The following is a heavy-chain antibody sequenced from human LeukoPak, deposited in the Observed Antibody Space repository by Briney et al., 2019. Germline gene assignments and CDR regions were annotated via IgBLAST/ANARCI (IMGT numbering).Heavy chain of an antibody. CDR2: IQNSART. CDR3: ATDYSNFYGMDV. J-gene: IGHJ6*02. CDR1: GGPANSGSYF. Sequence: SETLSLTCTVSGGPANSGSYFWSWIRQPPGKGLEWIGYIQNSARTNYNPSLESRVTISVDSSKDQFSLRLSSVTAADTAVYYCATDYSNFYGMDVWGQGTTVTVSS. V-gene: IGHV4-61*01. D-gene: IGHD4-11*01.